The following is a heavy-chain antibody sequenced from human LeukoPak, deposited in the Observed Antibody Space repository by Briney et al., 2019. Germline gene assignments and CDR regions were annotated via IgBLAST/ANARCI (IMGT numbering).Heavy chain of an antibody. Sequence: GSLRLSCAASGFTFSIYAMHWVRQAPGKGLEWVAVISYDGSNKYYADSVKGRFTISRDNSKNTLYLQINSLRAEDTAVYYCARHSLIDSIDYYYYGMDVWGQGTTVTVSS. J-gene: IGHJ6*02. CDR1: GFTFSIYA. CDR3: ARHSLIDSIDYYYYGMDV. D-gene: IGHD3-22*01. CDR2: ISYDGSNK. V-gene: IGHV3-30*04.